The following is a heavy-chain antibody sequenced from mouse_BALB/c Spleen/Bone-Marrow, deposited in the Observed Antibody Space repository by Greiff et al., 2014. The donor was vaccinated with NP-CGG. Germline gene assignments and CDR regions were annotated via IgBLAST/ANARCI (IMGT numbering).Heavy chain of an antibody. CDR1: GFTFSSYG. D-gene: IGHD2-4*01. V-gene: IGHV5-9-2*01. Sequence: DVMLVESGGDLVKPGGSLKLSCAASGFTFSSYGMSWVRQTPEKRLEWVATISGGGSYIYYADNVKGRFIISRDNAKNNLYLQVRSLRSEDTALYYCAREGYDYDWFADWGQGTLVTVSA. CDR2: ISGGGSYI. J-gene: IGHJ3*01. CDR3: AREGYDYDWFAD.